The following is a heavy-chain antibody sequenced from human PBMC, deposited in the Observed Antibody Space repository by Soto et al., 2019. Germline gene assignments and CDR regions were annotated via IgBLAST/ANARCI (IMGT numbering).Heavy chain of an antibody. CDR3: ARLPSYSGYDLGSWFDP. CDR2: IYYSGST. CDR1: GGSISSSSYY. V-gene: IGHV4-39*01. Sequence: SETLSLTCTVSGGSISSSSYYWGWIRQPPGKGLEWIGSIYYSGSTYYNPSLKSRVTISVDTSKNQFSLKLSSVTAADTAVYYCARLPSYSGYDLGSWFDPWGQGTLVTVSS. J-gene: IGHJ5*02. D-gene: IGHD5-12*01.